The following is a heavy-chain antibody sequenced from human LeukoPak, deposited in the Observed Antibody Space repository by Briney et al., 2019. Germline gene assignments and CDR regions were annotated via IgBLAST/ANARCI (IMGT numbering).Heavy chain of an antibody. Sequence: PSETLSLTCTVSGGSISSETYYWTWVRQPAGKGLEWIGRIYSSGSTSYNPSLKSRVTISVDTSKNQFSLKLSSVTAADTAVYYCARLLWFGQFYFDYWGQGTLVTVSS. J-gene: IGHJ4*02. CDR2: IYSSGST. V-gene: IGHV4-61*02. D-gene: IGHD3-10*01. CDR1: GGSISSETYY. CDR3: ARLLWFGQFYFDY.